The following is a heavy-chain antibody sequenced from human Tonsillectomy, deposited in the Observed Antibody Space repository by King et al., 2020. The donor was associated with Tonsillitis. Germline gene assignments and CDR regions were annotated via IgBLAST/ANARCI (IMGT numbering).Heavy chain of an antibody. CDR3: ARGGYCSGGSCYSHFDY. J-gene: IGHJ4*02. CDR2: INPYSGDT. CDR1: GYTFSDYY. D-gene: IGHD2-15*01. V-gene: IGHV1-2*02. Sequence: VQLVESGAEVKKPGASVKVSCKASGYTFSDYYIHWVRQAPGQGLELMGWINPYSGDTNYAQKFQGGVTMTRDTSISTAYLELSRRTSDEPAVYYCARGGYCSGGSCYSHFDYWGQGTPVTVSS.